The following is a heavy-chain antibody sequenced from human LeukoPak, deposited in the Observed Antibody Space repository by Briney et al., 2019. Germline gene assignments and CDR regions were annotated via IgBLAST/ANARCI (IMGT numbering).Heavy chain of an antibody. CDR3: ASRKLGNDY. V-gene: IGHV4-39*07. D-gene: IGHD7-27*01. CDR1: GGSISSYY. Sequence: PSETLSLTCTVSGGSISSYYWGWIRQPPGKGLEWIGSIYHSGSTYYNPSLKSRVTISAETSKNQFSLNLISVTAADTAVYYCASRKLGNDYWGQGTLVTVSS. CDR2: IYHSGST. J-gene: IGHJ4*02.